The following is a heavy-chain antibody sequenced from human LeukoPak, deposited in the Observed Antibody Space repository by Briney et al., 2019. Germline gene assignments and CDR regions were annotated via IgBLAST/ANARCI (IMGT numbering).Heavy chain of an antibody. CDR3: ARDGVPGGRDV. CDR1: GFAFSSHW. Sequence: PGESLRLSCAASGFAFSSHWMNWVRQAPGKGLEWVANVNREGSDKNYEDSVKGRFTISRDNAKNSLYLQMNSLRVEDTAVYYCARDGVPGGRDVWGQGTTVTVS. CDR2: VNREGSDK. D-gene: IGHD3-16*01. V-gene: IGHV3-7*01. J-gene: IGHJ6*02.